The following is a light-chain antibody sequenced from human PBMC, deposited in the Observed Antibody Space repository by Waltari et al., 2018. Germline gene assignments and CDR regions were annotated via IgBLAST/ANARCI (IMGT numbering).Light chain of an antibody. CDR1: QSVGSF. Sequence: EIVLTQSPVTLSLSPGEGATLPCKTRQSVGSFLAWYQQRPGQAPRLLIYDASLRATGIPTRFSGSGSGTDFTLTISSLESEDFAVYYCQQRNSWPLTFGPGTTV. V-gene: IGKV3-11*01. CDR3: QQRNSWPLT. CDR2: DAS. J-gene: IGKJ3*01.